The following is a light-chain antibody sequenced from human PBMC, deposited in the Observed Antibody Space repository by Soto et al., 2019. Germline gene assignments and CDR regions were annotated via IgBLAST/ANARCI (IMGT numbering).Light chain of an antibody. V-gene: IGLV2-14*03. CDR1: SSDVGFSKY. J-gene: IGLJ1*01. CDR2: EVS. CDR3: SSFTSGDTDV. Sequence: QSVLTQPASVSGSPGQSITISCTGTSSDVGFSKYVFWFQQHPGKAPKLIISEVSNRPSGVSDRFSGSRSANTASLTISGLQAEDETDYYCSSFTSGDTDVFGTGTKLTVL.